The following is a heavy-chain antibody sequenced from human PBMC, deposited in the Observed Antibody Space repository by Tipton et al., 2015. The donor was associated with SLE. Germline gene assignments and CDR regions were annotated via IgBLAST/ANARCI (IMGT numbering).Heavy chain of an antibody. J-gene: IGHJ1*01. Sequence: TLSLTCAVYGGSFSDYYWGWIRQPPGKGLEWIGEINHSGSTNYNPSLKSRVTISLDTSKNQFSLKLNSVTAADTAVYYCASSMPRGRTEYFEHWGQGTLVTVSS. CDR1: GGSFSDYY. D-gene: IGHD3-10*01. CDR2: INHSGST. CDR3: ASSMPRGRTEYFEH. V-gene: IGHV4-34*01.